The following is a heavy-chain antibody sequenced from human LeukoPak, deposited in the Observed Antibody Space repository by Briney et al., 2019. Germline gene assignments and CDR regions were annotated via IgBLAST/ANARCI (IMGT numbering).Heavy chain of an antibody. CDR3: ARDHDAPVGAIDY. CDR1: GYTFTSYA. CDR2: INAGNGNT. D-gene: IGHD1-26*01. Sequence: AAVKVSCKASGYTFTSYAMHWVRQAPGQRLEWMGWINAGNGNTKYSQKFQGRVTITRDTSASTAYMELSSLRSEDTAVYYCARDHDAPVGAIDYWGQGTLVTVSS. V-gene: IGHV1-3*01. J-gene: IGHJ4*02.